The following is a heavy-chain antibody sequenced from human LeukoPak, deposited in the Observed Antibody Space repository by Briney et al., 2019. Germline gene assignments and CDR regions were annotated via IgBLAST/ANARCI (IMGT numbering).Heavy chain of an antibody. D-gene: IGHD2-15*01. J-gene: IGHJ3*01. CDR3: VRYCNGGSCYRAAFDV. V-gene: IGHV3-30*03. CDR2: ISYDGSNK. CDR1: GFTFSSYG. Sequence: GGSLRLSCAASGFTFSSYGMHWVRQAPGKGLEWVAVISYDGSNKYYADSVKGRFTISRDNSKNTLYLQMNSLRAEDTAVYYCVRYCNGGSCYRAAFDVWGPGTMVTVSS.